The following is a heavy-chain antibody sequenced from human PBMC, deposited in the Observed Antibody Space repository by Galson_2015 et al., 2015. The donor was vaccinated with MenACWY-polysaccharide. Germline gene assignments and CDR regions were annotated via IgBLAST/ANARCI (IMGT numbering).Heavy chain of an antibody. Sequence: SLRLSCAASGFSFSSYGMHWVRRAPGKGLEWVAVIAYDGSNKYYADSVKGRFTISRDNSKNTLYLQMNSLRAEDTAVYYCAKDLTRYCSGGSCDNLDYWGQGTLVTVSS. D-gene: IGHD2-15*01. CDR3: AKDLTRYCSGGSCDNLDY. J-gene: IGHJ4*02. V-gene: IGHV3-30*18. CDR2: IAYDGSNK. CDR1: GFSFSSYG.